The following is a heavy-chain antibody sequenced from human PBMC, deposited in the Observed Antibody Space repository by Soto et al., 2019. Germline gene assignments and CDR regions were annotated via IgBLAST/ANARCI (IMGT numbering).Heavy chain of an antibody. D-gene: IGHD2-2*01. J-gene: IGHJ6*02. CDR1: GYSFTSYW. V-gene: IGHV5-10-1*03. CDR3: ARQRCSSTSCYFGMDV. Sequence: EVQLVQSGAEVKKPGESLRISCKGSGYSFTSYWISWVRQMPGKGLEWMGRIDPSDSYTNYSPSFQGHVTISADKSIITAYLQWSSLKASDTAMYYCARQRCSSTSCYFGMDVWGQGTTVTVSS. CDR2: IDPSDSYT.